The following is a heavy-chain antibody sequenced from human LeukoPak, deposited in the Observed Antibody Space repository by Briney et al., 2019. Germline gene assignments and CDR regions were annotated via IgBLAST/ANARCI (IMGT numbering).Heavy chain of an antibody. CDR2: IKNSGST. CDR1: GGSFSDYY. Sequence: SETLSLTCAVYGGSFSDYYWSWIRQPPGKGLEWIGEIKNSGSTNYNPSLKSGVTISVDTSKNQFSLKLSSVTAANTAVYYGGRETRWLSPNTFAQWSEGTL. J-gene: IGHJ4*02. D-gene: IGHD3-22*01. CDR3: GRETRWLSPNTFAQ. V-gene: IGHV4-34*01.